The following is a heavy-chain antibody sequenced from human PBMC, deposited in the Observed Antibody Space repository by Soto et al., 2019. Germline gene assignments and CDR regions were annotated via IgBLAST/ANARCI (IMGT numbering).Heavy chain of an antibody. CDR2: INPSGGST. CDR1: GYTFTSYY. CDR3: AREGSYDSSGYSGFKFGY. Sequence: ASVKVSCKASGYTFTSYYMHWVRQAPGQGLEWMGIINPSGGSTSYAQKFQGRVTMTRDTSTSTVYMELSSLRSEDTAVYYCAREGSYDSSGYSGFKFGYWGQGTLVTVSS. D-gene: IGHD3-22*01. J-gene: IGHJ4*02. V-gene: IGHV1-46*03.